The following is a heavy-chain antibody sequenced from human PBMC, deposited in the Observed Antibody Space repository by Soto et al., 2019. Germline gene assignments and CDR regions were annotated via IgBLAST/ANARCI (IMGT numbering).Heavy chain of an antibody. Sequence: GSLRLSCAASGFTFSSYAMSWVRQAPGKGLEWVSAISGSGGSTYYADSVKGRFTISRDNSKNTLYLQMNSLRAEDTAVYYCAKEMYYDFWSGYYEDNWFDPWGQGTLVTVSS. V-gene: IGHV3-23*01. CDR2: ISGSGGST. CDR3: AKEMYYDFWSGYYEDNWFDP. D-gene: IGHD3-3*01. CDR1: GFTFSSYA. J-gene: IGHJ5*02.